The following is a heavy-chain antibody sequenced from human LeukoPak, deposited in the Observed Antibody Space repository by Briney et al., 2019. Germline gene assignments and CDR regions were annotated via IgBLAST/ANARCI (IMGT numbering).Heavy chain of an antibody. CDR1: GYTFTSYY. V-gene: IGHV1-2*02. CDR2: INPNSGGT. CDR3: ANTEYYYDSSGYRYDAFDI. Sequence: ASVKVSCKASGYTFTSYYMHWVRQAPGQGLEWMGWINPNSGGTNYAQKFQGRVTMTRDTSISTAYMELSRLRSDDTAVYYCANTEYYYDSSGYRYDAFDIWGQGTMVTVSS. J-gene: IGHJ3*02. D-gene: IGHD3-22*01.